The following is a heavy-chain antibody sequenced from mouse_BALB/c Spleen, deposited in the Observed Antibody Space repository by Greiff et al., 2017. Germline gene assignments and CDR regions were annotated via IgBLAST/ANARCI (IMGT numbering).Heavy chain of an antibody. CDR1: GFTFSSYG. D-gene: IGHD1-1*01. J-gene: IGHJ2*01. CDR2: INSNGGST. CDR3: ARDATDFDY. V-gene: IGHV5-6-3*01. Sequence: EVQGVESGGGLVQPGGSLKLSCAASGFTFSSYGMSWVRQTPDKRLELVATINSNGGSTYYPDSVKGRFTISRDNAKNTLYLQMSSLKSEDTAMYYCARDATDFDYWGQGTTLTVSS.